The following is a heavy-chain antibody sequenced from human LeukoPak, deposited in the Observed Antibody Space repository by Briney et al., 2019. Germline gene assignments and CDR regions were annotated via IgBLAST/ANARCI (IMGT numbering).Heavy chain of an antibody. V-gene: IGHV3-23*01. D-gene: IGHD4-17*01. CDR2: ISGSGDNT. Sequence: GGSLRLSCSGSGFAFSGFAMGWVRQAPGKGLEWVSSISGSGDNTYYADSVDGRFIVSRDNTKSTLYLQMNSLRAEDTALYYCARGRGGDYVPSRFDYWGQGTLVTVSS. CDR3: ARGRGGDYVPSRFDY. CDR1: GFAFSGFA. J-gene: IGHJ4*02.